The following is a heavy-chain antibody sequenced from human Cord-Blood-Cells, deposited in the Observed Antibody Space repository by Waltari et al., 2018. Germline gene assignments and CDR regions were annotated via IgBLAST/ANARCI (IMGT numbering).Heavy chain of an antibody. D-gene: IGHD5-12*01. CDR1: GFTFSSYG. CDR3: AREVGGYDDYYGMDV. V-gene: IGHV3-33*01. Sequence: QVQLVESGGGVVQPGRSLRLSCAASGFTFSSYGMHWVRQAPGKGLEWVAVIWYDGSNKYYAESVKGRFTISRDNSKNTLYLQMNSLRAEDTAVYYCAREVGGYDDYYGMDVWGQGTTVTVSS. CDR2: IWYDGSNK. J-gene: IGHJ6*02.